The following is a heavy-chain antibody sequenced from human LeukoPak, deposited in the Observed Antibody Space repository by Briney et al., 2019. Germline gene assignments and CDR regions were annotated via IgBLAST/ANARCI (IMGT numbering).Heavy chain of an antibody. Sequence: ASVKVSCKASGYTLTSYGISWVRQAPGQGLEWMGWISSYNGNTNYAQKLQGRVTMPTDTSTSTAYMELRSLRSDDTAVYYCARGGGRWFGELERLFWFDPWGQGTLVTVSS. J-gene: IGHJ5*02. CDR1: GYTLTSYG. CDR3: ARGGGRWFGELERLFWFDP. D-gene: IGHD3-10*01. V-gene: IGHV1-18*01. CDR2: ISSYNGNT.